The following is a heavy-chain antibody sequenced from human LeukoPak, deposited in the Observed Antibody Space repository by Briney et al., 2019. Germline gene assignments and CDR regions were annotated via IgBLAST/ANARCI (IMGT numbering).Heavy chain of an antibody. CDR1: GGSVSSYEYY. Sequence: PSETLSLTCTVSGGSVSSYEYYWGWIRQPPGQGLEWIGNTYYSGSTYYNPSLKSRLTMSVDTSKNQFFLKMSSVTAADTAVYYCARLSKGRYFDYIFDHWGQGALVTVSS. J-gene: IGHJ4*02. CDR2: TYYSGST. V-gene: IGHV4-39*01. CDR3: ARLSKGRYFDYIFDH. D-gene: IGHD3-9*01.